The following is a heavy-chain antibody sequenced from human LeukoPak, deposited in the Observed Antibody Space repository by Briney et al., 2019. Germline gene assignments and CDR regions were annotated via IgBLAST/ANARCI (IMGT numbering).Heavy chain of an antibody. J-gene: IGHJ3*02. Sequence: GESLKISCQGSEYTFTAYWIGWVRQMPGKGLEWVGIIHPGDSDTRYSPSFQGQVTISADKSITTAYLQWSSLEASDTAMYYCGRHQHSGSYGAFDIWGQGTMVTVSS. CDR3: GRHQHSGSYGAFDI. CDR2: IHPGDSDT. V-gene: IGHV5-51*01. D-gene: IGHD1-26*01. CDR1: EYTFTAYW.